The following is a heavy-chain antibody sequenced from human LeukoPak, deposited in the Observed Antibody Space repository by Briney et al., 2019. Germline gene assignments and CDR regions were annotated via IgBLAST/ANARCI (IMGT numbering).Heavy chain of an antibody. CDR1: GFTFSSYW. D-gene: IGHD4-23*01. V-gene: IGHV3-23*01. J-gene: IGHJ4*02. CDR3: ATSRTVVTSHFDY. CDR2: ISGSGGST. Sequence: GGSLRLSCAVSGFTFSSYWMTWVRQAPGKGLEWVSAISGSGGSTYYTDSVKGRFTISRDNSKGTLYLQMNSLRAEDTAVYYCATSRTVVTSHFDYWGQGTLVTVSS.